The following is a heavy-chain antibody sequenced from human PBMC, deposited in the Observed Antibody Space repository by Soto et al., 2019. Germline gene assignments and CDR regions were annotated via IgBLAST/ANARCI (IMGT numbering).Heavy chain of an antibody. D-gene: IGHD5-18*01. CDR3: ARDQRYSYGSYYYYYGMDV. V-gene: IGHV3-53*01. J-gene: IGHJ6*02. Sequence: VGSLRLSCAASGFTVSSNYMSWVRQAPGKGLEWVSVIYSGGSTYYADSVKGRFTISRDNSKNTLYLQMNSLRAEDTAVYYCARDQRYSYGSYYYYYGMDVWGQGTTVTVSS. CDR1: GFTVSSNY. CDR2: IYSGGST.